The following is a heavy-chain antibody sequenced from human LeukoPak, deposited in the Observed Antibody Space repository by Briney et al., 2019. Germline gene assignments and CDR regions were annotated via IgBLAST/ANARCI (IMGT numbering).Heavy chain of an antibody. V-gene: IGHV3-74*01. CDR2: INSDGSST. Sequence: GGSLRLSCAASGFTSSSYWMHWVRQAPGKGLVWVSRINSDGSSTSYADSVKGRFTISRDNAKNTLYLQMNSLRAEDTALYYCAKAFYCSSTSCYSDWGQGTLVTVSS. D-gene: IGHD2-2*01. CDR3: AKAFYCSSTSCYSD. J-gene: IGHJ4*02. CDR1: GFTSSSYW.